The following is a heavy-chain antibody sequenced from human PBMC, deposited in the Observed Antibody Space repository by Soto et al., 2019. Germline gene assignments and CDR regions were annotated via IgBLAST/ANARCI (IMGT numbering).Heavy chain of an antibody. CDR3: ARVVRCTRSGCYYLAMDV. J-gene: IGHJ6*02. CDR1: GESVSSGYYY. V-gene: IGHV4-61*01. Sequence: QVQLQESGPGLVKPSETLSLTCNVSGESVSSGYYYWNWIRQPPGKGLEWIGSFHSSRSTNSNPSHESRVSMSLDTSKNQLSLSLSSVGAADTAIYYCARVVRCTRSGCYYLAMDVWGQGTTVTVFS. CDR2: FHSSRST. D-gene: IGHD2-15*01.